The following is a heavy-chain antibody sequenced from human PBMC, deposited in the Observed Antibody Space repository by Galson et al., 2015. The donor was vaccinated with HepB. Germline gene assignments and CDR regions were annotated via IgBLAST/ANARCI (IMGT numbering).Heavy chain of an antibody. CDR1: GFTFSSYA. J-gene: IGHJ4*02. CDR3: ARSYYDSSGFITWGDYFDY. Sequence: SLRLSCAASGFTFSSYAMHWVRQAPGKGLEWVAVISYDGSNKYYADSVKGRFTISRDNSKNTLYLQMNSLRAEDTAVYYCARSYYDSSGFITWGDYFDYWGQGTLVTVSS. D-gene: IGHD3-22*01. V-gene: IGHV3-30-3*01. CDR2: ISYDGSNK.